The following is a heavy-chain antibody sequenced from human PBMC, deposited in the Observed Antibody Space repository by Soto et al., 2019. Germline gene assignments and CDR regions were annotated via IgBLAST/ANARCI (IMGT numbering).Heavy chain of an antibody. CDR2: VYHTGSA. J-gene: IGHJ4*02. Sequence: SETLSLTCAVSGGSISSGGYSWSWVRQPPGKGLEYIGYVYHTGSAYYTPSLLSRVTLSVDRSRNQFSLTLTSVTAADTAVYYCVSGVGTTMAHYFDRWGQGTLVTVSS. CDR3: VSGVGTTMAHYFDR. CDR1: GGSISSGGYS. V-gene: IGHV4-30-2*01. D-gene: IGHD1-1*01.